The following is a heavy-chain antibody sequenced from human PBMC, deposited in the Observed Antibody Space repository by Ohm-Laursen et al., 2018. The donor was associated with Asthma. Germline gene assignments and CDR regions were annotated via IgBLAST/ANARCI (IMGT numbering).Heavy chain of an antibody. CDR3: ARDLGWNDNYYYYGMDV. CDR1: KFTFSSYG. J-gene: IGHJ6*02. Sequence: SLRLSCAASKFTFSSYGMHWVRQAPGKGLEWVAVIYYDGSNKYYADSVKGRFTISRDNSKSTLYLQMNSLSAEDTAVYYYARDLGWNDNYYYYGMDVWGQGTTVTVSS. V-gene: IGHV3-33*01. CDR2: IYYDGSNK. D-gene: IGHD1-1*01.